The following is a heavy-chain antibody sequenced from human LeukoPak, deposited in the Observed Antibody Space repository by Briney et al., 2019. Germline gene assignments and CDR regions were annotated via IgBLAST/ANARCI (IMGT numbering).Heavy chain of an antibody. J-gene: IGHJ4*02. Sequence: GGSLRLSCAASRFTFSTYGMSWVRQAPGKGLEWVSSITGGGGSTYYADSVKGRFTISRDNSKNTLYLQMNSLRAEDTAVYYCAKSSYYDSSGYYREYYFDYWGQGTLVTVSS. V-gene: IGHV3-23*01. D-gene: IGHD3-22*01. CDR3: AKSSYYDSSGYYREYYFDY. CDR2: ITGGGGST. CDR1: RFTFSTYG.